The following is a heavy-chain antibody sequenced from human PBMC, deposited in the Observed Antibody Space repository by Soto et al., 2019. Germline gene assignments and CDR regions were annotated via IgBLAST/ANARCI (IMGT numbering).Heavy chain of an antibody. Sequence: EVKLVESGGGLVQPGGSVKLSCAASGFTFSGSSMHWVRQASGKGLEWVGRIRSKAKNYATTYSESLKGRFIISRDDSKHTTFLQMSSLRTEDTAMYYCAIEGAGFGQWGQGTLVTVSS. CDR2: IRSKAKNYAT. V-gene: IGHV3-73*01. CDR1: GFTFSGSS. CDR3: AIEGAGFGQ. J-gene: IGHJ4*02. D-gene: IGHD1-26*01.